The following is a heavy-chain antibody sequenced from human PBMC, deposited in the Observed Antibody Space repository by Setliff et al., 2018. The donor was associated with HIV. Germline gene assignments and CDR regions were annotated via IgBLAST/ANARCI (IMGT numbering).Heavy chain of an antibody. CDR1: GFTFSTYE. D-gene: IGHD3-22*01. Sequence: PGGSLRLSCAASGFTFSTYEMNWVRQAPGKGLEWVAYITGGGTVRHYADSVKGRFTISRDNAKNSLYLQMNNPRVEDTAVYFCARDGDYYGDYYYYMDVWGKGTPVTVSS. J-gene: IGHJ6*03. V-gene: IGHV3-48*03. CDR3: ARDGDYYGDYYYYMDV. CDR2: ITGGGTVR.